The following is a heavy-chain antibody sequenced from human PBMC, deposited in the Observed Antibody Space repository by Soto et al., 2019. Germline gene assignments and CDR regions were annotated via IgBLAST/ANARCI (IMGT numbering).Heavy chain of an antibody. D-gene: IGHD6-19*01. CDR2: ISYDGSNK. CDR1: GFTFTNYA. Sequence: QVQLVESGGGVVQPGRSLRLSCVASGFTFTNYAVHWVRQAPGKGLEWVAVISYDGSNKYYADSVKGRFTISRDNSKNTVYVQMNSLRADDTAVYYCVRDRGGSSSGTQHWGKGTVVIVSS. J-gene: IGHJ1*01. V-gene: IGHV3-30-3*01. CDR3: VRDRGGSSSGTQH.